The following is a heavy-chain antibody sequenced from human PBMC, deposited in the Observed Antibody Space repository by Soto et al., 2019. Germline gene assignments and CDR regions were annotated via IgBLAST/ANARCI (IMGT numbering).Heavy chain of an antibody. CDR3: ALRLGDPGRLYFVY. V-gene: IGHV4-31*03. D-gene: IGHD3-16*01. CDR2: IYYSGST. CDR1: GGSISSGGYY. J-gene: IGHJ4*02. Sequence: SETLSLTCTVSGGSISSGGYYWSWIRQHPGKGLEWIGYIYYSGSTYYNPSLKSRVTISVDTSKNQFSLKLSSVTAADTAVYYCALRLGDPGRLYFVYWGQGTLVTVSS.